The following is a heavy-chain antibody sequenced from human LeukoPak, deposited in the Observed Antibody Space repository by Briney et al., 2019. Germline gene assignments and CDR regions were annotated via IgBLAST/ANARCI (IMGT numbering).Heavy chain of an antibody. V-gene: IGHV1-8*01. CDR3: ATHRGLYGDYYYYGMDV. J-gene: IGHJ6*02. Sequence: ASVKVSCKASGYTFTSYDINWVRQATGQGLEWMGWMNPNSGNTGYAQKFQGGVTMTRNTSISTAYMELSSLRSEDTAVYYCATHRGLYGDYYYYGMDVWGQGTTVTVSS. CDR2: MNPNSGNT. CDR1: GYTFTSYD. D-gene: IGHD4-17*01.